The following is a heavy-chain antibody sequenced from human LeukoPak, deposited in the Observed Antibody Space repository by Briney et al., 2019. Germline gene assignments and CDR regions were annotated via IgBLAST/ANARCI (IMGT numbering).Heavy chain of an antibody. V-gene: IGHV1-46*01. CDR1: GYTFTSYY. CDR3: ARVGDSSGYYYASMDY. D-gene: IGHD3-22*01. J-gene: IGHJ4*02. Sequence: ASVKVSCKASGYTFTSYYMHWVRQDPGQGLEWMGIINPSGGSTSYAQKFQGRVTMTRDTSTSTVYMELSSLRSEDTAVYYCARVGDSSGYYYASMDYWGQGTLVTVSS. CDR2: INPSGGST.